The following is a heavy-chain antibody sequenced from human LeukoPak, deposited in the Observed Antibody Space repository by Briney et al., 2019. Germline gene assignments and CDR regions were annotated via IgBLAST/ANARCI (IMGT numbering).Heavy chain of an antibody. CDR2: ISGSGGST. CDR1: GFTFSSYA. D-gene: IGHD7-27*01. J-gene: IGHJ5*02. Sequence: GGSLRLSCAASGFTFSSYAMSWVRQAPGKGLEWVSAISGSGGSTYYADSVKGRFTISRDNSKNTLYLQMNSLRAEDTAVYYCAKDRFPRNWGSAKKWFDPWGQGTLVTVSS. CDR3: AKDRFPRNWGSAKKWFDP. V-gene: IGHV3-23*01.